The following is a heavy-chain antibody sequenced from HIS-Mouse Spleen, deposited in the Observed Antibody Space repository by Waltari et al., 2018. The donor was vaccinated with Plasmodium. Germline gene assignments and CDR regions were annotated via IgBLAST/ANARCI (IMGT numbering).Heavy chain of an antibody. CDR1: GYSISSGYS. CDR3: ARSLGIASSYWYFDL. V-gene: IGHV4-38-2*02. D-gene: IGHD2-15*01. CDR2: IYHSGRT. J-gene: IGHJ2*01. Sequence: QVQLQESGPGLVKPSETLSLTCTVSGYSISSGYSWGWIRQPPGKGLEWIGSIYHSGRTDNNPACKSRVTISVDTSKNQFSLKLSSVTAADTAVYYCARSLGIASSYWYFDLWGRGTLVTVSS.